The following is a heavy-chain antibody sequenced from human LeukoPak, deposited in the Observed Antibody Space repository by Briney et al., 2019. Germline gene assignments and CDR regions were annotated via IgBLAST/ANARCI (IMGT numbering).Heavy chain of an antibody. CDR2: IRYDGSNK. CDR1: GFTFSSYG. V-gene: IGHV3-30*02. Sequence: GGSLRLSCAASGFTFSSYGMHWVRQAPGKGLEWVAFIRYDGSNKYYADSVKGRFTISRDNSKNTLYLQMNSLRAEDTAVYYCARGGGGQLWFGPRSTRRAGSVAFDIWGQGTMVTVSS. CDR3: ARGGGGQLWFGPRSTRRAGSVAFDI. J-gene: IGHJ3*02. D-gene: IGHD5-18*01.